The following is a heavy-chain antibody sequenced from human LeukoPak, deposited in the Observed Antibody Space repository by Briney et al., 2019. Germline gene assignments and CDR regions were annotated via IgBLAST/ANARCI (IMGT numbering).Heavy chain of an antibody. CDR1: GYTFTSYY. J-gene: IGHJ4*02. V-gene: IGHV1-46*01. D-gene: IGHD3-22*01. CDR2: INPSGGST. Sequence: ASVKVSRKASGYTFTSYYMHWVRQALGQGLEWMGIINPSGGSTSYAQKFQGRVTMTRDTSTSTVYMELSSLRSEDTAVYYCARERDYYDSSGHGVDYWGQGTLVTVSS. CDR3: ARERDYYDSSGHGVDY.